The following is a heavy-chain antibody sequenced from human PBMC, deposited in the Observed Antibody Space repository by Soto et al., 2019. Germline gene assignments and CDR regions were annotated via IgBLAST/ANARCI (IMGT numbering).Heavy chain of an antibody. D-gene: IGHD6-19*01. Sequence: PGGSLRLSCAASGFTFSSYAMSWVRQAPGKGLEWVSAISGSGGSTYYADSVKGRFTISRDNSKNTLYLQMNSLRAEDTAVYYCAKDIRKYSSGWPRTHCYGMDVWGQGTTVTVSS. V-gene: IGHV3-23*01. J-gene: IGHJ6*02. CDR3: AKDIRKYSSGWPRTHCYGMDV. CDR1: GFTFSSYA. CDR2: ISGSGGST.